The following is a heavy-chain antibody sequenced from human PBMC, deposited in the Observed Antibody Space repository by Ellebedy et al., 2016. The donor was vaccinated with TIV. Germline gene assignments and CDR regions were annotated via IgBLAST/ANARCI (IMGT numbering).Heavy chain of an antibody. J-gene: IGHJ2*01. D-gene: IGHD3-22*01. Sequence: MPSETLSLTCTVSGGSISSSSYYWGWIRQPPGKGLEWIGSIYYSGSTYYNPSLKSRVTISVDTSKNQFSLKLSSVTAADTAVYYCARGSYYYDSSGYYQDWYFDLWGRGTLVTVSS. CDR3: ARGSYYYDSSGYYQDWYFDL. CDR1: GGSISSSSYY. V-gene: IGHV4-39*07. CDR2: IYYSGST.